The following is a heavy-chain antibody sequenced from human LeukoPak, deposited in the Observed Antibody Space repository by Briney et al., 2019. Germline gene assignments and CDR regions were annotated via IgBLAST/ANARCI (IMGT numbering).Heavy chain of an antibody. V-gene: IGHV4-61*02. D-gene: IGHD3-10*01. CDR3: ARVVRGSGSYFSGEYYYYMDV. CDR1: GGSISSGSYY. CDR2: IYTSGST. Sequence: SETLSLTCTVSGGSISSGSYYWSWIRQPAGKGLEWIGRIYTSGSTNYNPSLKSRVTMSIDTSKNQFSLELISVTAADTAVYYCARVVRGSGSYFSGEYYYYMDVWGKGTTVTISS. J-gene: IGHJ6*03.